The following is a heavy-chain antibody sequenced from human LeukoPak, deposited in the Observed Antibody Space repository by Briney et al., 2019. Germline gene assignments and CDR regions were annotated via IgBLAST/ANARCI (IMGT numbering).Heavy chain of an antibody. CDR2: IRDDGRNK. CDR3: AKDRRRDDVLTGSFSD. D-gene: IGHD3-9*01. J-gene: IGHJ4*02. Sequence: GGSLRLSCAASGFTFSNYGMHWVRHAPGKGLEWVGFIRDDGRNKYYADFGKCRFTISTDNSKNTLYLQMNSLRAEDTAVYNCAKDRRRDDVLTGSFSDWGQGTLVTVSS. V-gene: IGHV3-30*02. CDR1: GFTFSNYG.